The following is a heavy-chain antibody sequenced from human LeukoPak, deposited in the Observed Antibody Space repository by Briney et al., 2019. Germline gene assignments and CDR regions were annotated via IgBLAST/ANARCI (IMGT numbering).Heavy chain of an antibody. V-gene: IGHV4-59*01. CDR2: IYYSGST. J-gene: IGHJ4*02. D-gene: IGHD2-15*01. CDR1: GGSISTYY. Sequence: SETLSLTCTVSGGSISTYYWTWIRQPPGKGLECIGYIYYSGSTNYNPSLKSRVTISLDTSKNQFSLKLSSVTAADTAVYYCARDPGYCSGSTCYSAPRFDYWGQGALVTVSS. CDR3: ARDPGYCSGSTCYSAPRFDY.